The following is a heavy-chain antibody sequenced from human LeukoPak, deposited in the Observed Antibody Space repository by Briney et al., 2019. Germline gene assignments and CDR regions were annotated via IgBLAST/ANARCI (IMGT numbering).Heavy chain of an antibody. Sequence: GGSLRLSCAASGFIFSSYAMTWVRQAPEKGLEWVSGISASGGSTYYADSVKGRFTISRDNSKNTLYLQMNSLRAEDTAAYCCATATTFYSDSSGYIDYWGQGTLVTVSS. CDR3: ATATTFYSDSSGYIDY. V-gene: IGHV3-23*01. CDR2: ISASGGST. CDR1: GFIFSSYA. D-gene: IGHD3-22*01. J-gene: IGHJ4*02.